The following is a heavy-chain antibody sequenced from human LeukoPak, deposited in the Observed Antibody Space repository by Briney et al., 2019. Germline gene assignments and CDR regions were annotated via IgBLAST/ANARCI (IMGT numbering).Heavy chain of an antibody. Sequence: GGSLRLSCAASGFTVSSNYMSWVRQAPGKGLEWVSVIYSGGSTYYADSVKGRFTISRDNSKNSLYLQMNSLRAEDTAVYYCVLGGYDSPYLGFDYWGQGTLVTVSS. CDR1: GFTVSSNY. CDR2: IYSGGST. J-gene: IGHJ4*02. CDR3: VLGGYDSPYLGFDY. D-gene: IGHD3-22*01. V-gene: IGHV3-53*01.